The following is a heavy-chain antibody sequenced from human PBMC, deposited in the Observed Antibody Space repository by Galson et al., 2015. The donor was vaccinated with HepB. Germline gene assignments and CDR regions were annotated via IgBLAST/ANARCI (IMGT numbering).Heavy chain of an antibody. V-gene: IGHV3-30*18. CDR1: GFTFSSYG. CDR3: SNYGSGSYYAFDY. D-gene: IGHD3-10*01. CDR2: ISYDGSNK. Sequence: LRLSCAASGFTFSSYGMHWVRQAPGKGLEWVAVISYDGSNKYYADSVKGRFTISRDNSKNTLYLQMNSLRAEDTAVYYCSNYGSGSYYAFDYWGQGTLVTVSS. J-gene: IGHJ4*02.